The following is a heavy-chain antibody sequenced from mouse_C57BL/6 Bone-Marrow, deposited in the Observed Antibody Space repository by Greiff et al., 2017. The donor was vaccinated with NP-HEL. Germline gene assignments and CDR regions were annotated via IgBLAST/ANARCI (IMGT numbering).Heavy chain of an antibody. J-gene: IGHJ4*01. D-gene: IGHD1-1*01. Sequence: DVQLQESGPGLVKPSQSLSLTCSVTGYSITSGYYWNWIRQFPGNKLEWMGYISYDGSNNYNPSLKNRISITRDTSKNQFFLKLNSVTTEDTATYYCAREATTVVAPYAMDYWGQGTSVTVSS. CDR1: GYSITSGYY. CDR2: ISYDGSN. CDR3: AREATTVVAPYAMDY. V-gene: IGHV3-6*01.